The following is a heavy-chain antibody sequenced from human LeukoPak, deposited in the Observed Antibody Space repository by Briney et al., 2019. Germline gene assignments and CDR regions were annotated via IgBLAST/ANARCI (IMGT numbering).Heavy chain of an antibody. J-gene: IGHJ5*02. D-gene: IGHD3-22*01. CDR2: ISSSGSTI. V-gene: IGHV3-11*01. CDR3: ARGSEDYYDIGIVSFWFDP. Sequence: KTGGSLRLSCAASGFTFSDYYMSWIRQAPGKGLEWVSYISSSGSTIYYADSVKGRFTISRDNAKNSLYLQMNSLRAEDTAVYYCARGSEDYYDIGIVSFWFDPWGQGTLVTVSS. CDR1: GFTFSDYY.